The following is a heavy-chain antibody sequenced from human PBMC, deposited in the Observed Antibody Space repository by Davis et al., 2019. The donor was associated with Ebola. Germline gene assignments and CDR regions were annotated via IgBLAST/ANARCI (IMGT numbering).Heavy chain of an antibody. Sequence: PGGSLRLSCAASGFTFSSYAMSWVRQAPGKGLEWVSAISGSSGSTYYADSVKGRFTISRDNSKNTLYLQMNSLRAEDTAVYYCAKGPRYSGSYPFDYWGQGTLVTVSS. V-gene: IGHV3-23*01. J-gene: IGHJ4*02. D-gene: IGHD1-26*01. CDR3: AKGPRYSGSYPFDY. CDR1: GFTFSSYA. CDR2: ISGSSGST.